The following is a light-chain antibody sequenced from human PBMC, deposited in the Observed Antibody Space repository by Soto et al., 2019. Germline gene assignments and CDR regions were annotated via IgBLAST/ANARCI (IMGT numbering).Light chain of an antibody. V-gene: IGKV1-9*01. CDR1: QGISSY. CDR3: QQLNSYPEGT. CDR2: AAS. Sequence: DIQLTQSPSFLSASVGDRVTITCRASQGISSYLAWYQQKPGKAPKLLIYAASTLQSGVPSRFXGSGSGTEFTLTISSLQPEDFATYYCQQLNSYPEGTFGPGTKVDIK. J-gene: IGKJ3*01.